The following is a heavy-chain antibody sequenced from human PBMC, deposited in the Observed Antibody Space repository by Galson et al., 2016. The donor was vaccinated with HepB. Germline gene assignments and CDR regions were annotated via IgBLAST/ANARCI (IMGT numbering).Heavy chain of an antibody. V-gene: IGHV4-31*03. J-gene: IGHJ4*02. CDR1: GVSLSRDLHY. CDR2: VSSDGTT. Sequence: TLSLTCTVSGVSLSRDLHYWTWIRQSPGKGLEWVGYVSSDGTTNYNPSLKGRIAMSVDTSKNEFSVRLTSVTAADTAVYYCATDSGYGDPGFFDHWGRGTPGTVSS. D-gene: IGHD4-17*01. CDR3: ATDSGYGDPGFFDH.